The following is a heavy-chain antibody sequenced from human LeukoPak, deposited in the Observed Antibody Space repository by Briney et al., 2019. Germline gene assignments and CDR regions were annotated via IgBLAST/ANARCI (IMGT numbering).Heavy chain of an antibody. J-gene: IGHJ4*02. CDR2: ISGSGGST. CDR1: GFTFSSYA. D-gene: IGHD4-17*01. CDR3: AKDLLSTVTTGYFDY. V-gene: IGHV3-23*01. Sequence: HPGGSLRLSCAASGFTFSSYAMSWVRQAPGKGLEWVSAISGSGGSTYYADSVKGRFTISRDNSKKTLYLQMNSLRAEDTAVYYCAKDLLSTVTTGYFDYWGQGTLVTVSS.